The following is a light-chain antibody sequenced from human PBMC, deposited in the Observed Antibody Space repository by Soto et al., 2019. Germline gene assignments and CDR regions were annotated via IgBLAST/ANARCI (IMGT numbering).Light chain of an antibody. CDR3: QQYGSSPRVT. CDR2: GAS. CDR1: QSVSSSY. Sequence: ELVLTQSPGTLSLSPGERASLSCRASQSVSSSYLAWYQQKPGQAPRLVISGASSRATDIPDRFSGSGSGTDFTLTISRLEPEDFAVYYCQQYGSSPRVTFGQGTRLEIK. V-gene: IGKV3-20*01. J-gene: IGKJ5*01.